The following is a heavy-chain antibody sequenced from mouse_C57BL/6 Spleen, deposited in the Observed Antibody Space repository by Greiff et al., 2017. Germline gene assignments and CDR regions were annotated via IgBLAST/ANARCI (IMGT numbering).Heavy chain of an antibody. V-gene: IGHV1-82*01. CDR2: IYPGDGDT. J-gene: IGHJ4*01. CDR3: ARSFITTVVAERYYAMDY. CDR1: GYAFSSSW. D-gene: IGHD1-1*01. Sequence: QVQLQQSGPELVKPGASVKISCKASGYAFSSSWMNWVKQRPGKGLEWIGRIYPGDGDTNYNGKFKGKATLTADKSSSTAYMQLSSLTSEDSAVYFCARSFITTVVAERYYAMDYWGQGTSVTVSS.